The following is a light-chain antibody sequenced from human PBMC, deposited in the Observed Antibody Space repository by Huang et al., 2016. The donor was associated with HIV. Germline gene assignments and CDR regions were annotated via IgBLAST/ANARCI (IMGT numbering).Light chain of an antibody. V-gene: IGKV3-11*01. Sequence: EIVLTQSPATLSLSPGERATLSCRASQSVSSHLAWYQQRPGQAPRLLIFDASTRATGVPGRLSGSGSVTDFTLTIDSLEPDDFAVYYCQQRSSWPPTFGQGTKLEIK. CDR2: DAS. J-gene: IGKJ2*01. CDR3: QQRSSWPPT. CDR1: QSVSSH.